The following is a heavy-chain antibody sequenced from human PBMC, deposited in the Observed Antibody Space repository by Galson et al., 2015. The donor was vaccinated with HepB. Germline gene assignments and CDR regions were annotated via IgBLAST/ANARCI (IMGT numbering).Heavy chain of an antibody. J-gene: IGHJ4*02. Sequence: CAISGDSVSSNRAAWNWIRQSPSRGLEWLGRTYYRSKWYNDYEESVKSRITISPDTSKNQFSLLLNSVTPEDTAVYYCTRDQDGLDYWGQGTLVTVSS. V-gene: IGHV6-1*01. CDR1: GDSVSSNRAA. CDR3: TRDQDGLDY. CDR2: TYYRSKWYN.